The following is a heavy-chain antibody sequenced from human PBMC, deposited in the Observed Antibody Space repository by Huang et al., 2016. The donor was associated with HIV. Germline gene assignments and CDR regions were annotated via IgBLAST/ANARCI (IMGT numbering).Heavy chain of an antibody. J-gene: IGHJ2*01. Sequence: QVQLYQWGAGPLRPSATLSLTCGVSGGSLHGYYWNWLRQSPGRGMEGSGEGNHGGSTKYNPSLKRRVTISVDTSKMQFSLNLTSVTATDTADYYCATSRSGSGWFLDIWGRGTLVSVS. CDR1: GGSLHGYY. CDR2: GNHGGST. V-gene: IGHV4-34*01. CDR3: ATSRSGSGWFLDI. D-gene: IGHD6-19*01.